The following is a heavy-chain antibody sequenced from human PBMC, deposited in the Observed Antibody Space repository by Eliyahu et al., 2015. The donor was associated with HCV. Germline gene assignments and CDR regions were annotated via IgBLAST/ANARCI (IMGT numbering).Heavy chain of an antibody. D-gene: IGHD6-19*01. CDR3: ARDDSSGWH. CDR1: GFTFSSYG. J-gene: IGHJ4*02. CDR2: IXYDGSNK. V-gene: IGHV3-33*01. Sequence: QVQLVXSGGGVVQPGXSLRLSCXASGFTFSSYGMHWVXQXPGKGXEWVXVIXYDGSNKYYADSVKGRFTISRDNSKNTLYLQMNSLRAEDTAVYYCARDDSSGWHWGQGTLVTVSS.